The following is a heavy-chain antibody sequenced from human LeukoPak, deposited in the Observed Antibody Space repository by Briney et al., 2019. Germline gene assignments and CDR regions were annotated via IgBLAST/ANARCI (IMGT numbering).Heavy chain of an antibody. Sequence: PGGSLRLSCAASGFSFSSYEMNWVRQAPGKGLEWISYIGSSGGPIYYADSLKGRFTISRDNAKNSLYLQMNSLRAEDTAVYYCARRSVGGSHFDYWGQGTLVTVSS. CDR1: GFSFSSYE. V-gene: IGHV3-48*03. J-gene: IGHJ4*02. CDR2: IGSSGGPI. D-gene: IGHD3-3*01. CDR3: ARRSVGGSHFDY.